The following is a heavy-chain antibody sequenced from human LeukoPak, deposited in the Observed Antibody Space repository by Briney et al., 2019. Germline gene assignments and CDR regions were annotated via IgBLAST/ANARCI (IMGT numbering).Heavy chain of an antibody. CDR1: GGSISSYY. D-gene: IGHD3-10*01. CDR2: IYTSGST. V-gene: IGHV4-4*07. CDR3: ARDGSGSLPPDY. J-gene: IGHJ4*02. Sequence: SETLSLTCTVSGGSISSYYWSWIRQPAGKGLEWIGRIYTSGSTNYNPSLKSRVTMSVDPSKNQFSLKLSSVTATDTAVYYCARDGSGSLPPDYWGQGTLVTVSS.